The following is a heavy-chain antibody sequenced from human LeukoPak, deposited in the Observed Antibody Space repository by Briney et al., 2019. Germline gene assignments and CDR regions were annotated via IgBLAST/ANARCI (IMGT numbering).Heavy chain of an antibody. CDR1: GFTISSYY. J-gene: IGHJ5*02. V-gene: IGHV4-59*01. CDR3: ARDDLYYDSSGYDHWFDP. CDR2: IYYSGST. D-gene: IGHD3-22*01. Sequence: SETLSLTCTASGFTISSYYWSWIRQPPGKGLEWVRYIYYSGSTYYNTSLKSRVTISVDTSKNQFSLKLSSVTAADRAVYYCARDDLYYDSSGYDHWFDPWGQGTLVTVSS.